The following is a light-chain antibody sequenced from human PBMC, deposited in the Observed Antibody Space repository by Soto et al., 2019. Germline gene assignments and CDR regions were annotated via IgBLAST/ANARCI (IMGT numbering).Light chain of an antibody. V-gene: IGKV1-12*01. Sequence: DIQMTQSPSSVSASVGDRITITCRASQDISSWLAWYQQKPGKAPKLLISAASSLQSGVPSRFSGSGSGTEFALTISSLKPEDFATYYCQQAHSFPLTFGGGTKVEIK. CDR3: QQAHSFPLT. J-gene: IGKJ4*01. CDR1: QDISSW. CDR2: AAS.